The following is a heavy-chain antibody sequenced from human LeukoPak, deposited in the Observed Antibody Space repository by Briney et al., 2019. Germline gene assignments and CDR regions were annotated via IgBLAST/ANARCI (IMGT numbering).Heavy chain of an antibody. CDR3: AREYSSSRYFDY. CDR2: INSDGSST. D-gene: IGHD6-6*01. Sequence: GGSLRLSCVTSGFTFDNYWIHWVRQAPGKGLVWVSRINSDGSSTTYADSVKGRFTISRDNAENTLYLQMDSLRAEDTAVYYCAREYSSSRYFDYWGQGTLVTVSS. V-gene: IGHV3-74*01. J-gene: IGHJ4*02. CDR1: GFTFDNYW.